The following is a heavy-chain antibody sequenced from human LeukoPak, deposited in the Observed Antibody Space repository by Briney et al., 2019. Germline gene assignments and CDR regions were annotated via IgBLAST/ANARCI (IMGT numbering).Heavy chain of an antibody. J-gene: IGHJ4*02. V-gene: IGHV4-31*03. CDR1: GGSISSGGYY. CDR2: IYYSGST. D-gene: IGHD5-18*01. Sequence: SETLSLTCTVSGGSISSGGYYWSWIRQHPGKGLEWIGYIYYSGSTYYNPSLKSRVTISVDTSKNQFSLKLSSVTAADTAVYYCARHGIQLWSDWRSPFDYWGQGTLVTVSS. CDR3: ARHGIQLWSDWRSPFDY.